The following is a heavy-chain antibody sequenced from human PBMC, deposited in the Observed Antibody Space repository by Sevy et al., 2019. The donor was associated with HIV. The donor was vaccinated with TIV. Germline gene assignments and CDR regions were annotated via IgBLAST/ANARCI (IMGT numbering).Heavy chain of an antibody. V-gene: IGHV4-59*08. Sequence: SETLSLTCTVSGGSITSLYWNWIRQPPGKGLEWIANIFYNGHINYNPSLKSRVTLSLDTSKNQFSLRLSSVTAADTAMYYCAGENAWGRGYSWGQRTLVTVSS. CDR2: IFYNGHI. CDR3: AGENAWGRGYS. D-gene: IGHD1-26*01. J-gene: IGHJ4*02. CDR1: GGSITSLY.